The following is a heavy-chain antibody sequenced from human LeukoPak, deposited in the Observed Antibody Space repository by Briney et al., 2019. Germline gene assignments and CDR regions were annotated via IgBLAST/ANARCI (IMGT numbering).Heavy chain of an antibody. J-gene: IGHJ5*01. V-gene: IGHV4-30-2*01. CDR2: IFHSGST. CDR1: GGSISSGGYY. Sequence: TLSLTCTVSGGSISSGGYYWTWIRQPPGKGLEWIGYIFHSGSTYYNPSLQSRVTISVDWSKNQFSLNLNSVTAADTAVYYCARGSHVGVNDFQFDSWGQGTLVTVSS. D-gene: IGHD5/OR15-5a*01. CDR3: ARGSHVGVNDFQFDS.